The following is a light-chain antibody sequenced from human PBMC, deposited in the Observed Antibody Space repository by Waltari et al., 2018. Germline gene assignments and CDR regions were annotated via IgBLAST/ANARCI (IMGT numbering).Light chain of an antibody. Sequence: QSALTQPPSASGSPGHSVTLSCTGTSRAVGGYNFVSWYQQHPGKAPKLMIYEVSKRPSGVPDRFSGSKSGNTASLTVSGLQAEDEADYYCSSYAGSNDYVFGTGTKVTVL. CDR1: SRAVGGYNF. CDR3: SSYAGSNDYV. CDR2: EVS. J-gene: IGLJ1*01. V-gene: IGLV2-8*01.